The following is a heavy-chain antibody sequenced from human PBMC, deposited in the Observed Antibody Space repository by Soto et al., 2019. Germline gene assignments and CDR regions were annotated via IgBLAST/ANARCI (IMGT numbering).Heavy chain of an antibody. CDR2: IYYSGST. V-gene: IGHV4-59*08. J-gene: IGHJ4*02. CDR3: ARHQSGYSDYFDY. CDR1: GGSISSYY. Sequence: SETLSLTCTVSGGSISSYYWSWIRQPPGKGLEWIGYIYYSGSTNYNPSLKSRVTISVDTSKNQFSLKLSSVTAADTAVYYCARHQSGYSDYFDYWGQGTLVTSPQ. D-gene: IGHD5-12*01.